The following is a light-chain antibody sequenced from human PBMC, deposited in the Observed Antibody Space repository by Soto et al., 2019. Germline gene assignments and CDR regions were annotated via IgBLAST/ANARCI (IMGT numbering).Light chain of an antibody. CDR3: QQHSNWLT. V-gene: IGKV3-11*01. Sequence: EIVLTQSPATLSLSPGERATLSCRASQSVSSYLAWYQQKPGQAPRLLIYHASYRATDIPARFNGGGSGTDFTLTISRLEPEDFAVYYCQQHSNWLTFGGGTKVEIK. CDR2: HAS. J-gene: IGKJ4*01. CDR1: QSVSSY.